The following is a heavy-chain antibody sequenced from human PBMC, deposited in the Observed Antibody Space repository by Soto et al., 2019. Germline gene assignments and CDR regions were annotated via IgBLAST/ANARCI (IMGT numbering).Heavy chain of an antibody. Sequence: SETLPLTCTVSGGSISSGGYYWSWIRQHPGKGLEWIGYIYYSGSTYYNPSLKSRVTISVDTSKNQFSLKLSSVTAADTAVYYCARDTAMGPFDYWGQGTLVTVSS. J-gene: IGHJ4*02. D-gene: IGHD5-18*01. CDR1: GGSISSGGYY. V-gene: IGHV4-31*03. CDR2: IYYSGST. CDR3: ARDTAMGPFDY.